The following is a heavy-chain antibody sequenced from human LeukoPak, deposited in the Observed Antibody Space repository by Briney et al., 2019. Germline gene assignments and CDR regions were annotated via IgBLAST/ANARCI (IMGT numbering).Heavy chain of an antibody. CDR3: ARESSGYQSLNWFDP. CDR2: IIPFFGTT. J-gene: IGHJ5*02. Sequence: SVKVSCKASGGTFTSYPVGWVRQAPGQGLEWMGGIIPFFGTTNYAQKFQGRVTITTDESTSTAYMELSSLTSEDAAVYYCARESSGYQSLNWFDPWGQGTLVTVSS. D-gene: IGHD3-22*01. CDR1: GGTFTSYP. V-gene: IGHV1-69*05.